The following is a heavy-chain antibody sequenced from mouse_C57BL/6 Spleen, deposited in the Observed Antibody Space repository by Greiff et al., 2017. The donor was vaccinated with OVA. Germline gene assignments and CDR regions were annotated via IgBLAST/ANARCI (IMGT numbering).Heavy chain of an antibody. Sequence: QVTLKECGPGILQSSQTLSLTCSFSGFSLSTSGMGVSWIRQPSGKGLEWLAHIYWDDDKRYNPSLKSRLTISKDTSRNQVFLKITSVDTADTATYYCARREGGSSYDAMDYWGQGTSVTVSS. V-gene: IGHV8-12*01. D-gene: IGHD1-1*01. CDR2: IYWDDDK. CDR1: GFSLSTSGMG. CDR3: ARREGGSSYDAMDY. J-gene: IGHJ4*01.